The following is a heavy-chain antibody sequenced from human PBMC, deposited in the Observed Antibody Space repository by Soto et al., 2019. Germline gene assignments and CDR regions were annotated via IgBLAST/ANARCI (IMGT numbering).Heavy chain of an antibody. Sequence: QVQLVESGGGAVQPGRSLRLSCAASGFIFANYAMDWVRQAPGKGLEWVAVMSDDGKQKYYSDSVKGRFTISRDNSKNTLFLQMSSLRPDDTAIYYCARERRILRFLVGPKYYHYGMDVWGQGTTVTVAS. D-gene: IGHD3-3*01. J-gene: IGHJ6*02. CDR3: ARERRILRFLVGPKYYHYGMDV. V-gene: IGHV3-30*04. CDR1: GFIFANYA. CDR2: MSDDGKQK.